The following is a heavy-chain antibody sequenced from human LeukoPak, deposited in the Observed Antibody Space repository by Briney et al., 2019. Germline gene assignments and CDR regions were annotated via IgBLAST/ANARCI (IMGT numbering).Heavy chain of an antibody. CDR3: AREEALDIVVVPAAMDYYYYYMDV. CDR2: IYTSGST. CDR1: GGSISSYY. V-gene: IGHV4-4*07. Sequence: PSETLSLTCTVSGGSISSYYWSWIRQPAGKGLEWIGRIYTSGSTNYNPSLKSRVTMSVDTSKNQFSLKLSSVTAADTAVYYCAREEALDIVVVPAAMDYYYYYMDVWGKGTTVTVSS. D-gene: IGHD2-2*01. J-gene: IGHJ6*03.